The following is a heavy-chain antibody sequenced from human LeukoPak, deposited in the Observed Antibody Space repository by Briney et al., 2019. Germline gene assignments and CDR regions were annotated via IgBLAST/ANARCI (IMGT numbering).Heavy chain of an antibody. Sequence: SETLSLTCTVSGVSIGSAHYYWGWIRQPAGKGLEWIGRVYFSGSTNYDPSLKGRVTISVDTSKNQFSLSLMSVTAADTAVYYCVKDGGHTALDPWGQGTQVTVSS. CDR2: VYFSGST. D-gene: IGHD3-16*01. J-gene: IGHJ5*02. CDR1: GVSIGSAHYY. CDR3: VKDGGHTALDP. V-gene: IGHV4-61*02.